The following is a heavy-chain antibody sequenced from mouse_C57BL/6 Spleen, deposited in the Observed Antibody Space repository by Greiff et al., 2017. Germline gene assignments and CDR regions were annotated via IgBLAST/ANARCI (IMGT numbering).Heavy chain of an antibody. V-gene: IGHV1-61*01. CDR2: IYPSDSET. CDR1: GYTFTSYW. J-gene: IGHJ4*01. D-gene: IGHD2-1*01. Sequence: QVQLKQPGAELVRPGSSVKLSCKASGYTFTSYWMDWVKQRPGQGLEWIGNIYPSDSETHYNQKFKDKATLTVDKSSSTAYMQLSSLTSEDSAVYYCARGGDLLWYAMDYWGQGTSVTVSS. CDR3: ARGGDLLWYAMDY.